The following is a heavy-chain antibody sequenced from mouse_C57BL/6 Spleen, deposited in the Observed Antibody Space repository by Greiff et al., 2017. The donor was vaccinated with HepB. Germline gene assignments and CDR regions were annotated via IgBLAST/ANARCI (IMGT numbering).Heavy chain of an antibody. V-gene: IGHV5-4*03. J-gene: IGHJ3*01. D-gene: IGHD2-4*01. Sequence: EVMLVESGGGLVKPGGSLKLSCAASGFTFSSYAMSWVRQTPEKRLEWVATISDGGSYTYYPDNVKGRFTISRDNAKNNLYLQLSHLTSEDTAMYYCARRGDYDGALAYGGQGTLVTVSA. CDR3: ARRGDYDGALAY. CDR1: GFTFSSYA. CDR2: ISDGGSYT.